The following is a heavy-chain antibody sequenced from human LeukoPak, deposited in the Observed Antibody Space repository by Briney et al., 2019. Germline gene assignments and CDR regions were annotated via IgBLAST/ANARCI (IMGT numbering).Heavy chain of an antibody. V-gene: IGHV4-39*01. D-gene: IGHD3-22*01. CDR3: ASYYYDSSAYDY. CDR2: IYYSGST. J-gene: IGHJ4*02. Sequence: SETLSLTCTVSGGSISTTSYYWGWIRQPPGKGLEWIGSIYYSGSTYYNPSLGSRVAISVDTSKNQFSLKLSSVTAADTAVYYCASYYYDSSAYDYWGQGTLVTVSS. CDR1: GGSISTTSYY.